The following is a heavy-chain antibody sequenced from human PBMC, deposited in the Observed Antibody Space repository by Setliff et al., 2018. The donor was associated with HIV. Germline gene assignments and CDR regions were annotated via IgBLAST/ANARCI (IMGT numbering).Heavy chain of an antibody. CDR1: GGSISSQY. CDR2: VYNSGGT. D-gene: IGHD2-2*01. CDR3: ARHNCGTTACYGVVV. J-gene: IGHJ3*01. Sequence: SETLSLTCTVSGGSISSQYWSWIRQTQGKGLESIGYVYNSGGTNYNPSLKSRVTISVDPSKNQFSLSLSSVTAADTAVYYCARHNCGTTACYGVVVWGQGTMVTVSS. V-gene: IGHV4-59*11.